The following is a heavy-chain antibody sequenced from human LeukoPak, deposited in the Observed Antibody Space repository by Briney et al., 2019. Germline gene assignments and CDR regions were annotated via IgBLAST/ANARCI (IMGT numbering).Heavy chain of an antibody. CDR2: MYASGST. V-gene: IGHV4-61*02. CDR1: GGSISSGSYY. CDR3: ARSRLDYGDYDWYFDL. J-gene: IGHJ2*01. Sequence: SETLSLTCTVSGGSISSGSYYRSWIRQPAGKGLEWIGRMYASGSTNYNPSLKSRVTISVDTSKNQFSLKLSSVTAADTAVYYCARSRLDYGDYDWYFDLWGRGTLVTVSS. D-gene: IGHD4-17*01.